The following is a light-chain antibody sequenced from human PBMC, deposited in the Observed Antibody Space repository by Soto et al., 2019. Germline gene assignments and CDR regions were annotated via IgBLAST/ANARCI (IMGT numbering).Light chain of an antibody. J-gene: IGLJ1*01. CDR3: SSYTTSNTRQIV. V-gene: IGLV2-14*01. CDR2: DVS. CDR1: SSDVGGYNY. Sequence: QSVLXQPASGSGSPGQSITISCTGTSSDVGGYNYVSWYQQHPGKAPKFMIYDVSNRPSGVSNRFSGSKSGNTASLTISGLQAEDEADYYCSSYTTSNTRQIVFGTGTKVTVL.